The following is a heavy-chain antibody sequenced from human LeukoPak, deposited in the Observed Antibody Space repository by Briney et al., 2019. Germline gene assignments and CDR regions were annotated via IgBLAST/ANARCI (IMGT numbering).Heavy chain of an antibody. J-gene: IGHJ5*02. CDR2: FGTRSTSI. CDR1: GFTFSGYS. Sequence: PGGSLRLSCTASGFTFSGYSMNWIRQAPGKGLEWVSSFGTRSTSIYHAGSVKGRFAISRDNAKNSLYLQMNSLRAEDTAVYYCARGRYCSGGSCYFDPWGQGTLVTVSS. D-gene: IGHD2-15*01. V-gene: IGHV3-21*04. CDR3: ARGRYCSGGSCYFDP.